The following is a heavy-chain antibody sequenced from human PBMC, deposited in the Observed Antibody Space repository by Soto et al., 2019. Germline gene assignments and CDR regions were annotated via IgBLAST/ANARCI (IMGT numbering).Heavy chain of an antibody. J-gene: IGHJ4*02. CDR1: GGSFSRDA. V-gene: IGHV1-69*01. D-gene: IGHD3-9*01. CDR2: IIPVFETP. Sequence: VQLVQSGAEVKKPGSSVRISCKASGGSFSRDAISWVRQVPGQRLEWMGGIIPVFETPNNARKFQARITVTVAASTATDYMFLSSLTSDDTGIYYCARETPLSDYSVTGYSRIFDSWGQGTLVTVSS. CDR3: ARETPLSDYSVTGYSRIFDS.